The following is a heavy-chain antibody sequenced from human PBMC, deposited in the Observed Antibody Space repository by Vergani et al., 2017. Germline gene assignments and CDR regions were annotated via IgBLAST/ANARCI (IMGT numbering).Heavy chain of an antibody. CDR1: GGSMSGYY. Sequence: QVRLQESGPGLVKPSETLSLTCSVSGGSMSGYYWSWIRQPPGKELEWIGYMYHSGSTNYNPSLETRVTISGDTSKNQFSLKLNSVTAADTAVYYCGRVADFYGWGSRLLDLGGQGILVTVSS. D-gene: IGHD3-10*01. CDR2: MYHSGST. J-gene: IGHJ5*02. V-gene: IGHV4-59*01. CDR3: GRVADFYGWGSRLLDL.